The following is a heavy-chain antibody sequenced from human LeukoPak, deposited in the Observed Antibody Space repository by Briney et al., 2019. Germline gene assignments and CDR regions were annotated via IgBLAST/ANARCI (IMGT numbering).Heavy chain of an antibody. D-gene: IGHD6-6*01. Sequence: SETLSLTCAVYGGSFNGYYWSCVRRPPGKGLEWIGEITHSGSTNYNPYLKSRVTISVDTSKNQFSLKLSSVTAADTAVYYCARAKAARNIYYYYYYMDVWGKGTTVTVSS. J-gene: IGHJ6*03. CDR2: ITHSGST. V-gene: IGHV4-34*01. CDR3: ARAKAARNIYYYYYYMDV. CDR1: GGSFNGYY.